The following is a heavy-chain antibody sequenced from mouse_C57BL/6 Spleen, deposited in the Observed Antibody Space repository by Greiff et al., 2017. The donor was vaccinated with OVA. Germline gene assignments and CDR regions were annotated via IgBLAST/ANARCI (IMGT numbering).Heavy chain of an antibody. CDR2: IRLKSDNYAT. CDR1: GFTFSNYW. CDR3: TGYSNYPFAY. Sequence: EVKVEESGGGLVQPGGSMKLSCVASGFTFSNYWMNWVRQSPEKGLEWVAQIRLKSDNYATHYAESVKGRFTISRDDSKSSVYLQMNNLRAEDTGIYYCTGYSNYPFAYWGQGTLVTVSA. D-gene: IGHD2-5*01. J-gene: IGHJ3*01. V-gene: IGHV6-3*01.